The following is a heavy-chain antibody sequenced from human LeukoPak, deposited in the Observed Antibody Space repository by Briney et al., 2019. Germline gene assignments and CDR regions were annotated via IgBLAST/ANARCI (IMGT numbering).Heavy chain of an antibody. J-gene: IGHJ4*02. CDR2: ISNNGGRT. Sequence: GGSLRLSCAASGFTFSSYDMSWVRQAPGKGLEWVSTISNNGGRTFYSDSVKGLFTISRDNSKNTLYLQMNSLRAEDTAVYYCATTADWGYDYWGQGTLVTVSS. CDR3: ATTADWGYDY. D-gene: IGHD7-27*01. CDR1: GFTFSSYD. V-gene: IGHV3-23*01.